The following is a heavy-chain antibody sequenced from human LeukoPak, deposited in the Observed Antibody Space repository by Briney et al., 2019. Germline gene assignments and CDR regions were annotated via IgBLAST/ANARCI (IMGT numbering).Heavy chain of an antibody. CDR3: AKDHRDTIFGVALGILDY. CDR2: ISGRGGST. D-gene: IGHD3-3*01. Sequence: GGSLRLSCAASGFTFSSYAMSWVRQAPGKGLEWVSAISGRGGSTYYADSVKGRFTISRDNSKNTLYLQMNSLRAEDTAVYYCAKDHRDTIFGVALGILDYWGQGTLVTVSS. J-gene: IGHJ4*02. CDR1: GFTFSSYA. V-gene: IGHV3-23*01.